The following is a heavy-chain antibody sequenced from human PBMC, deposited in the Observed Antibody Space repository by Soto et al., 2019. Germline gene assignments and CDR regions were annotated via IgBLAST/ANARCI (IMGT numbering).Heavy chain of an antibody. V-gene: IGHV3-23*01. D-gene: IGHD3-22*01. CDR3: AKDQSAEKYYYDSSGYYY. CDR2: ISGSGGST. Sequence: GGSLRLSCAASGFTFSSYAMSWVRQAPGKGLEWVSAISGSGGSTYYADSVKGRFTISRDNSKNTLYLQMNSLRAEDTAVYYCAKDQSAEKYYYDSSGYYYWGQGTLVTVSS. CDR1: GFTFSSYA. J-gene: IGHJ4*02.